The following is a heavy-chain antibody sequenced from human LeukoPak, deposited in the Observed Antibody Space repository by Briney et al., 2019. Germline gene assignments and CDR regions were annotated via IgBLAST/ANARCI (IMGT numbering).Heavy chain of an antibody. Sequence: ASVKVSCKASGYTFTGYYMHWVRQAPGQGLEWMGRINPNSGGTNYAQKFQGRVTMTRDTSISTAYMELSRLGSDDTAVYYCAGVGGTYYYDSSGYFVDYWGQGTLVTVSS. V-gene: IGHV1-2*06. D-gene: IGHD3-22*01. CDR2: INPNSGGT. CDR3: AGVGGTYYYDSSGYFVDY. J-gene: IGHJ4*02. CDR1: GYTFTGYY.